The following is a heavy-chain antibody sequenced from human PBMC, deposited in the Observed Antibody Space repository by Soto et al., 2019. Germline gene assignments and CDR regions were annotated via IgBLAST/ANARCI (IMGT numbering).Heavy chain of an antibody. CDR2: MNPDRGNA. D-gene: IGHD3-10*01. CDR1: DYNFTTYD. Sequence: ASAKVSCNASDYNFTTYDINWVRHATGQRLEWMGWMNPDRGNAVFAQKFQGRVTMTRKTTISTAYMELSSLRSNDTAVYYCARDGSGSQNWFDPWGQGTLVTVSS. J-gene: IGHJ5*02. CDR3: ARDGSGSQNWFDP. V-gene: IGHV1-8*01.